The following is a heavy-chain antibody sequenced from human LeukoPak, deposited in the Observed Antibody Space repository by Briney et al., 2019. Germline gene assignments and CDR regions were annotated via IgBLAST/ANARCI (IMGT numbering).Heavy chain of an antibody. CDR1: GXTXSSXX. CDR2: IIPILGIA. V-gene: IGHV1-69*04. J-gene: IGHJ4*02. D-gene: IGHD5-24*01. Sequence: KXSXXXXGXTXSSXXISWVRRAPGQGLEWMGRIIPILGIANYAQKFQGRVTITADKSTSTAYMELSSLRSEDTAVYYCARDGYNPEHDYWGQGTLVTVSS. CDR3: ARDGYNPEHDY.